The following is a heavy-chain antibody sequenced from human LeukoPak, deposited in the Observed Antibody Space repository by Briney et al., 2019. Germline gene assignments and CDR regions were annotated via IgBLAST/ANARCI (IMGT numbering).Heavy chain of an antibody. CDR1: GYTFTNYG. Sequence: ASVKVSCKTSGYTFTNYGISWVRQAPGQGLEWMGCITTHNGKTNYVETLQGRVTMTTDAFTNTAYMDLRSLRSDDTAVYFCVREGSTIYDFDHWGQGTLVTVSS. J-gene: IGHJ4*02. CDR2: ITTHNGKT. V-gene: IGHV1-18*01. CDR3: VREGSTIYDFDH. D-gene: IGHD3-3*01.